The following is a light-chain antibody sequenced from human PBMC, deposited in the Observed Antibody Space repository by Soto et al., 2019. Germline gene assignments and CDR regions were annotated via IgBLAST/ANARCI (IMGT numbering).Light chain of an antibody. J-gene: IGKJ5*01. CDR1: QTVSSNY. CDR2: GAS. CDR3: QQYTGPPTT. Sequence: EIVLTQSPGTLSLSPGERATVSCRSSQTVSSNYLAWCQQRPGQAPRRLIYGASTRAAGIPDRFSGSGSGTDFTLTITRLEPEDSAVDFCQQYTGPPTTVGQGTRLEI. V-gene: IGKV3-20*01.